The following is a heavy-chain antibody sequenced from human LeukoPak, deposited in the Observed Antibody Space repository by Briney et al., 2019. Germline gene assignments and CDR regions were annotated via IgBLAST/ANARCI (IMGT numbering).Heavy chain of an antibody. V-gene: IGHV3-9*01. J-gene: IGHJ4*02. D-gene: IGHD1-26*01. Sequence: GGSLRLSCAASGFTFDDYAMHWVRQAPGKGLEWVSGISWNSGSIGYADSVKGRFTISRDNAKNSLYLQMNSLRAEDTALYYYAKDIGSGSYLDYWGQGTLVTVSS. CDR3: AKDIGSGSYLDY. CDR1: GFTFDDYA. CDR2: ISWNSGSI.